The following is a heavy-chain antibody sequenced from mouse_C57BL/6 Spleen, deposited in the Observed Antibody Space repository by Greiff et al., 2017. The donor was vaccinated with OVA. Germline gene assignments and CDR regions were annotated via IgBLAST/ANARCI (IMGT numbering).Heavy chain of an antibody. CDR3: ARGDYCPYYFDY. Sequence: EVKLVESGGGLVKPGGSLKLSCAASGFTFSDYGMHWVRQAPEKGLEWVAYISSGSSTIYYADTVKGRFTISRNNAKNILFLQMTSLRSEDTAMYYCARGDYCPYYFDYWGQGTTLTVSS. CDR1: GFTFSDYG. CDR2: ISSGSSTI. V-gene: IGHV5-17*01. D-gene: IGHD1-1*01. J-gene: IGHJ2*01.